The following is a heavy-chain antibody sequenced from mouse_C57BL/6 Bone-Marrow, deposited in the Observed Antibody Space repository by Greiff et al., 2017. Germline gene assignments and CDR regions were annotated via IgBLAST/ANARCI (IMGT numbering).Heavy chain of an antibody. Sequence: QVQLQQPGAELVKPGASVKLSCKASGYTFTSYWMQWVKQRPGQGLEWIGEIYPSDSYTNYNQKLKGKDTLTVDTYSSTAYMQLSSLTSEDYSVYYCANHNYSKGAWVAYWGQGTLVTVSA. CDR3: ANHNYSKGAWVAY. CDR1: GYTFTSYW. CDR2: IYPSDSYT. J-gene: IGHJ3*01. V-gene: IGHV1-50*01. D-gene: IGHD2-5*01.